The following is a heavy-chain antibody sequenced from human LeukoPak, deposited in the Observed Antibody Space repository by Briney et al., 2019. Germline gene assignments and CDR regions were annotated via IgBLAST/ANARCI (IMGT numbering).Heavy chain of an antibody. D-gene: IGHD3-10*01. CDR3: ARRRTVNYDGSGSYLGY. V-gene: IGHV4-34*01. J-gene: IGHJ4*02. CDR2: INHSVST. Sequence: PSETLSLTCAVYGGSFSGYYWSCIRQPAGKGLEWIGEINHSVSTNFNPSLKGRDPRSVDTSKNQFYLKLSSVTAADTAVYYCARRRTVNYDGSGSYLGYWGQGTLVTVSS. CDR1: GGSFSGYY.